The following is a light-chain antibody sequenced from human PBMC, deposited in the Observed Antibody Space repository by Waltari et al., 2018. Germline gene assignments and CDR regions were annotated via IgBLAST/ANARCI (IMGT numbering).Light chain of an antibody. V-gene: IGKV1-39*01. Sequence: DIQMTQSPSSLSASVGDRVTITCRASQSISSYLNWYQQKPGKAPKLVIYAASSLKSGVPARFSGSGSGTDFTLTISSLQPEDFATYYCQQSYSTPITFGPGTKVDIK. CDR1: QSISSY. J-gene: IGKJ3*01. CDR3: QQSYSTPIT. CDR2: AAS.